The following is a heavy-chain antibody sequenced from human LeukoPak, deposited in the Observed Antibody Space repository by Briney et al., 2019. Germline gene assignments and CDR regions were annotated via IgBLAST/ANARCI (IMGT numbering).Heavy chain of an antibody. CDR3: AHRGADWYFDL. Sequence: GGSLRLSCAASGFTFTNYWMSWVRQAPGKGLEWVANIKQDGSEKKYVDSVKGRFTISRDNGKNSLYLQMNSLRVEDTAVYYCAHRGADWYFDLWGRGTLVTVSS. V-gene: IGHV3-7*01. CDR1: GFTFTNYW. J-gene: IGHJ2*01. CDR2: IKQDGSEK.